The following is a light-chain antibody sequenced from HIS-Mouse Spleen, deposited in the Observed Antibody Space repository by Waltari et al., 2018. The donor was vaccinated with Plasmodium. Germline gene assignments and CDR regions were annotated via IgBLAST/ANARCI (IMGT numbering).Light chain of an antibody. CDR2: EDS. CDR3: YSTDSSGNHSV. Sequence: SYELTQPPSVSVSPGQTARITCSGDALPKKYASWYQQKSGQAPVLVIYEDSKRPSGIPERFSGSSSGTMATLTIRGAQVEDEADYYCYSTDSSGNHSVFGSGTKVTVL. CDR1: ALPKKY. V-gene: IGLV3-10*01. J-gene: IGLJ6*01.